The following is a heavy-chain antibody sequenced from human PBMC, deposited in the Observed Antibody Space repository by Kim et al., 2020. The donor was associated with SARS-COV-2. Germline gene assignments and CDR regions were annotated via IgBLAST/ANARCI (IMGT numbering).Heavy chain of an antibody. CDR2: INSDGSST. CDR1: GFTFSSYW. J-gene: IGHJ5*02. D-gene: IGHD3-3*01. CDR3: ARGRITFFGVVGGNWFYP. Sequence: GGSLRLSCAAAGFTFSSYWMHWVRQAPGKGLVWVSLINSDGSSTSYAYSVKGRFTISSGNAKNTLYLQMNSLRAEGTDVYYCARGRITFFGVVGGNWFYPWGQGTLVTVSS. V-gene: IGHV3-74*01.